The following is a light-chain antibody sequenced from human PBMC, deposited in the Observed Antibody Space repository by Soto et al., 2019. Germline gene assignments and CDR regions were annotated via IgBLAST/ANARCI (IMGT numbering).Light chain of an antibody. Sequence: QSALTQPPSASGSPGQSVTISCTGTSSDVGSSNYVSWYQHHPGKAPKLMIYEVTKRPSGVPDRFSGSKSGNTASLTVSGLQAEDEADYYCSSDAGINNVGVFGGGTKLTVL. J-gene: IGLJ2*01. CDR1: SSDVGSSNY. V-gene: IGLV2-8*01. CDR2: EVT. CDR3: SSDAGINNVGV.